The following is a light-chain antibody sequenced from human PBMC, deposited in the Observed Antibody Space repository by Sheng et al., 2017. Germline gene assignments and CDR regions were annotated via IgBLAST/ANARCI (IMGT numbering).Light chain of an antibody. CDR1: QNIGTS. V-gene: IGKV1-39*01. CDR3: QQSYSTPIFT. Sequence: DIQMTQSPSSLSASVGDRVTITCRASQNIGTSLNWYQQKPGIAPKVLIYAASRLQSGVPSRFSGSGSGTDFTLTISSLQPEDFATYSCQQSYSTPIFTFGPGTKVDFK. J-gene: IGKJ3*01. CDR2: AAS.